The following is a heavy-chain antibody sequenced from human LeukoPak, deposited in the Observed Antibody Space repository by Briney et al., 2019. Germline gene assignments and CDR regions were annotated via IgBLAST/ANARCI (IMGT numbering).Heavy chain of an antibody. CDR3: ARGGGSEIAVAGTQGFYYMDV. CDR1: GFTFSSYS. D-gene: IGHD6-19*01. CDR2: ISSSSSTI. Sequence: TGGSLRLSCAASGFTFSSYSMNWVRQAPGKGLEWVSYISSSSSTIYYADSVKGRFTISRDNAKNSLYLQMNSLRAEDTAVYYCARGGGSEIAVAGTQGFYYMDVCGKGTTVTVSS. J-gene: IGHJ6*03. V-gene: IGHV3-48*01.